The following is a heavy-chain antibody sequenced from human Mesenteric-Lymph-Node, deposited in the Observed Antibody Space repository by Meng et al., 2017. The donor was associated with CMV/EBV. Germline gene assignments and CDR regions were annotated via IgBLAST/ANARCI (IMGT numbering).Heavy chain of an antibody. CDR2: IYYSGKT. Sequence: ESLKISCTVSGDSISRSSYYWGWIRQPPGKGLEWIGSIYYSGKTYYNASLQSRVTISVDTSKNQFSLRLNSVTAADTAVYYCVRDPYYDMTPDYWGQGTLVTVSS. V-gene: IGHV4-39*07. J-gene: IGHJ4*02. CDR3: VRDPYYDMTPDY. CDR1: GDSISRSSYY. D-gene: IGHD3-9*01.